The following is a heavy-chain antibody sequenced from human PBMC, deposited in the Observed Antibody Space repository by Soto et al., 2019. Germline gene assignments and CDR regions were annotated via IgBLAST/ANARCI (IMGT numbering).Heavy chain of an antibody. V-gene: IGHV1-18*01. D-gene: IGHD3-22*01. CDR1: GYTFTSYG. CDR3: ALAPDYDSSGYYYAAFDI. CDR2: ISAYNGNT. J-gene: IGHJ3*02. Sequence: ASVKVSCKASGYTFTSYGISWVRQAPGQGLEWMGWISAYNGNTNYAQKLQGRVTMTTDTSTSTAYMELRSLRSDDTAVYYCALAPDYDSSGYYYAAFDIWGQGTMVTVSS.